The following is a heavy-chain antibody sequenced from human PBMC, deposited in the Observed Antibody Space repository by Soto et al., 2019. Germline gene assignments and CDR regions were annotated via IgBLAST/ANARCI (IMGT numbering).Heavy chain of an antibody. CDR2: IYYSGNT. Sequence: ETLSLTCTVSGDSINSVRYYWGWIRQPPGKGLEWIGSIYYSGNTYYNPSLKSRVTISIDTSKNQFSLKLSSVTAADTAVYFCARSQLLYNNWFDPWGQGTVVTVSS. CDR1: GDSINSVRYY. J-gene: IGHJ5*02. D-gene: IGHD2-2*02. V-gene: IGHV4-39*01. CDR3: ARSQLLYNNWFDP.